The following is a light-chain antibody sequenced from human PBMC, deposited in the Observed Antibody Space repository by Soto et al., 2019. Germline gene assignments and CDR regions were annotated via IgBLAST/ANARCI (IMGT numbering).Light chain of an antibody. CDR2: GVS. CDR1: QSVSGGH. Sequence: EIVLAQSPGTLSLSPGERATLSCRASQSVSGGHLAWYQQKPGQAPRLFIYGVSNRATGIPDRFSGSGSGTDFTLTTTRLEPKDFAVYYCQKYGNSPRTFGQGPKVEIK. CDR3: QKYGNSPRT. J-gene: IGKJ1*01. V-gene: IGKV3-20*01.